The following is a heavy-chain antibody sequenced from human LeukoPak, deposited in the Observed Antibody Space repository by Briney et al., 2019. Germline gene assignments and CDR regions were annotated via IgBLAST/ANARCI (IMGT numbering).Heavy chain of an antibody. CDR1: GFTFRDYW. CDR3: RSGGAAPGAFDN. V-gene: IGHV3-7*01. J-gene: IGHJ4*02. Sequence: GGSLRLSCAASGFTFRDYWMSWMRQAPGEGLEWVASIKYDGDEEYYVDSVKGRFIISRDNAKNSLYLQLNSLRVEDTAVYYCRSGGAAPGAFDNWGQGTLVTVSP. D-gene: IGHD4/OR15-4a*01. CDR2: IKYDGDEE.